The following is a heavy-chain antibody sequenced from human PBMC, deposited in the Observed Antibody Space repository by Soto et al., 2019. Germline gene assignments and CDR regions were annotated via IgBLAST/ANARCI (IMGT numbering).Heavy chain of an antibody. CDR2: SIPIIDTT. CDR3: VRGRDGHNSYYFDH. J-gene: IGHJ4*02. Sequence: QVELVQYGAEVKKPGSSVKVSCKASGVTFSSYAINWVRQAPGQGLEWVGGSIPIIDTTNYEQKFQGRVKVTAHEPTRTTYMELSSLRSENTAVYYCVRGRDGHNSYYFDHWGPGTQVAVSS. CDR1: GVTFSSYA. V-gene: IGHV1-69*01.